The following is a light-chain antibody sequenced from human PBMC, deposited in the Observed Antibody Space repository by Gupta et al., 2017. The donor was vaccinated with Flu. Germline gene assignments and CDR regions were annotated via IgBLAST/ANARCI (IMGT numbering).Light chain of an antibody. CDR3: GSYAASSTVI. J-gene: IGLJ2*01. Sequence: RTDIGTYNHVSWIQQRPGKAPKLMIYDVNNRPSGTSARFTGSKSGNTASLTISALQAEDEADYYCGSYAASSTVIFGGGTKLTVL. CDR1: RTDIGTYNH. V-gene: IGLV2-14*04. CDR2: DVN.